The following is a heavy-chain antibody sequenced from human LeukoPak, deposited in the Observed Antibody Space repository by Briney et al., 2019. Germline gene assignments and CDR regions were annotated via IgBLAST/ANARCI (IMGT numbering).Heavy chain of an antibody. CDR1: GGTFSSCA. D-gene: IGHD1-26*01. CDR2: IIPIFGTA. J-gene: IGHJ4*02. V-gene: IGHV1-69*06. CDR3: AKEGPQIRSGSFLREVDY. Sequence: GASVTVSCKASGGTFSSCAISWVRQAPGQGLEWMGGIIPIFGTANYAQKFQGRVTITADKSTSTAYMELSSLRSEDTAVYYCAKEGPQIRSGSFLREVDYWGQGTLVTVSS.